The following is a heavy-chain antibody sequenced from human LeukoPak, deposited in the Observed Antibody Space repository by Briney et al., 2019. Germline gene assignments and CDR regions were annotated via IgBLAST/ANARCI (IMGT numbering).Heavy chain of an antibody. V-gene: IGHV4-61*01. CDR2: IYYSGST. CDR1: GGTVSSGSYY. Sequence: SETLSLTCTVSGGTVSSGSYYWSWIRQPPGKGLEWIGYIYYSGSTNYNPSLKSRVTISVDTSKNQFSLKLSSVTAADTAVYYCARADGSFWSGLYGMDVWGQGTTVTVSS. J-gene: IGHJ6*02. D-gene: IGHD3-3*01. CDR3: ARADGSFWSGLYGMDV.